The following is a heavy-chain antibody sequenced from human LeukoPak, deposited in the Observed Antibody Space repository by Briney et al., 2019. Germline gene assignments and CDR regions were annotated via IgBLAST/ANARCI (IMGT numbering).Heavy chain of an antibody. CDR2: SDPNSCDT. V-gene: IGHV1-2*02. CDR1: GYTFTGYY. D-gene: IGHD7-27*01. Sequence: ASVKVSCKASGYTFTGYYLHWVRQAPGQELEGMGWSDPNSCDTNYAQKLQGRVTMTRDTSISTAYMELSRLRSDDTAVYYCARGPRGYYYYMDVWGKGTTVTISS. CDR3: ARGPRGYYYYMDV. J-gene: IGHJ6*03.